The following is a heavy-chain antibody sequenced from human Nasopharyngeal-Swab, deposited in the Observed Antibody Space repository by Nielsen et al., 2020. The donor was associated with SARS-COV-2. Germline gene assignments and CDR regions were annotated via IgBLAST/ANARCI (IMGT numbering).Heavy chain of an antibody. CDR2: IYYSGST. V-gene: IGHV4-59*01. CDR1: GGSISSYY. J-gene: IGHJ5*02. D-gene: IGHD3-3*01. Sequence: SETLSLTCTVSGGSISSYYWSWIRQPPGKGLGWIGYIYYSGSTNYNPSLKSRVTIPVDTSKDQFSLKLSSVTVADTAVYYCAGARPVCGFWSGYYTHNWFDPWGQGTLVTVSS. CDR3: AGARPVCGFWSGYYTHNWFDP.